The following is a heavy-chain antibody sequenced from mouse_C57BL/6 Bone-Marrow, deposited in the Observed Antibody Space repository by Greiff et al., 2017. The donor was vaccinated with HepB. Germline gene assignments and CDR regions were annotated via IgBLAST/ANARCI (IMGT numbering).Heavy chain of an antibody. CDR2: ILPGSGST. V-gene: IGHV1-9*01. Sequence: QVQLQQSGAELMKPGASVKLSCKATGYTFTGYWIEWVKQRPGHGLEWIGEILPGSGSTNYNAKFKGKATFTADTSSNTAYMQLSSLTTEDSAIYYCVQADGGWLRFAYWGQGTLVTVSA. CDR3: VQADGGWLRFAY. CDR1: GYTFTGYW. D-gene: IGHD2-2*01. J-gene: IGHJ3*01.